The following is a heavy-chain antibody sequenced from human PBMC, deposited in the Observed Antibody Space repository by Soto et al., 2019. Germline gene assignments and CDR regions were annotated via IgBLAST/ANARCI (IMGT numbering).Heavy chain of an antibody. CDR3: IKILTRGVGVPRFYFDS. J-gene: IGHJ4*02. Sequence: GSLRLSCAASGFTFSNDWMHWVRQAPVKGLEWVSRINADGGSTHYADSVRGRFTISRDNAKNTLFLQLNSLRVEDTAIYYCIKILTRGVGVPRFYFDSWGQGTLVTVSS. CDR2: INADGGST. D-gene: IGHD3-9*01. V-gene: IGHV3-74*01. CDR1: GFTFSNDW.